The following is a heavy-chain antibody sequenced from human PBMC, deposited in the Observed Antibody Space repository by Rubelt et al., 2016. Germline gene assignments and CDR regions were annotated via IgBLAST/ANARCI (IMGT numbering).Heavy chain of an antibody. Sequence: QVQLVQSGAEVKKPGSSVKVSCKASGGTFSSYAISWVRQAPGQGLEWMGGIILVFGTANYAQKFQGRITMTADESTSTAYMELSSLRSEDTAVYYCATTIAIRPYYFDYWGQGTLVTVSS. CDR2: IILVFGTA. CDR3: ATTIAIRPYYFDY. CDR1: GGTFSSYA. D-gene: IGHD6-6*01. V-gene: IGHV1-69*01. J-gene: IGHJ4*02.